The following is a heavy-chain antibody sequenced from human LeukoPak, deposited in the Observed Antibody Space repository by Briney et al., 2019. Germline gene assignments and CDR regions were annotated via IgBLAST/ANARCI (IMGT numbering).Heavy chain of an antibody. D-gene: IGHD3-10*01. J-gene: IGHJ4*02. CDR1: GFSFSSYA. CDR2: ISGSGGST. Sequence: GGSLRLSCAASGFSFSSYAMSWVRQAPGKGLEWVSSISGSGGSTFYADSVKGRFTISRDNSKNTLYLQMNSLRAEDTAVYYCAKLTYGSGTYGAFDYWGQGTLVTVST. CDR3: AKLTYGSGTYGAFDY. V-gene: IGHV3-23*01.